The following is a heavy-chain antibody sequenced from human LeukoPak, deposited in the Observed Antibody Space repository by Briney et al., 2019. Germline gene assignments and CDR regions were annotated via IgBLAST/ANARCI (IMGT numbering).Heavy chain of an antibody. J-gene: IGHJ4*02. CDR3: ARFGTSGYSGDH. Sequence: NTGGSLRLSCAASGVTFSDYYMSWIRQAPGKGLEWLSYISDLSNNRYYADTVKGRFIISRDDAKNSVYLQMSSLRAEDTAVYYCARFGTSGYSGDHWGQGTLVTVSS. CDR2: ISDLSNNR. D-gene: IGHD3-22*01. CDR1: GVTFSDYY. V-gene: IGHV3-11*04.